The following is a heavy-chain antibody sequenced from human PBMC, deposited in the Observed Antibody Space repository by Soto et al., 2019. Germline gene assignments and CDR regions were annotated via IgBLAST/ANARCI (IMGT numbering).Heavy chain of an antibody. J-gene: IGHJ4*02. V-gene: IGHV2-5*02. CDR1: GFSLSTSGVG. CDR2: IYWDDDK. CDR3: ERYYGSGSYRDY. D-gene: IGHD3-10*01. Sequence: QITLKESGPTLVKPTQTLTLTCTFSGFSLSTSGVGVGWIRQPPGKALEWLALIYWDDDKRYSPSLKSRLTIPEDPSQNQWDGTLTNMDPLDTATYFCERYYGSGSYRDYWGQGTRVAVSS.